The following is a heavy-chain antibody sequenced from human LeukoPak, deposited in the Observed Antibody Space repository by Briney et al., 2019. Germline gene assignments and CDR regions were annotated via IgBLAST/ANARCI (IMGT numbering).Heavy chain of an antibody. V-gene: IGHV1-8*01. J-gene: IGHJ6*02. CDR3: ARGREAVEVRTSDYYYGMDV. CDR2: MNPNSGNT. D-gene: IGHD6-19*01. CDR1: GYTFTSYD. Sequence: ASVKVSCKASGYTFTSYDINWVRQATGPGLEWMGWMNPNSGNTGYVQKFQGRVTMTRNTSISTAYMELSSLRSEDTAVYYCARGREAVEVRTSDYYYGMDVWGQGTTVTVSS.